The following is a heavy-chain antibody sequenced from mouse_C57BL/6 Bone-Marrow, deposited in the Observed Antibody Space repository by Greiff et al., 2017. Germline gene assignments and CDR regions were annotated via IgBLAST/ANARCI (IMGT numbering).Heavy chain of an antibody. J-gene: IGHJ4*01. V-gene: IGHV5-16*01. CDR1: GFTFSDYY. Sequence: EVKVEESEGGLVQPGSSMKLSCTASGFTFSDYYMAWVRQVPEKGLEWVANINYDGSSTYYLDSLKSRFIISRDNAKNILYLQMSSLKSEDTATYYCARYTTVVGYAMDYWGQGTSVTVSS. CDR3: ARYTTVVGYAMDY. D-gene: IGHD1-1*01. CDR2: INYDGSST.